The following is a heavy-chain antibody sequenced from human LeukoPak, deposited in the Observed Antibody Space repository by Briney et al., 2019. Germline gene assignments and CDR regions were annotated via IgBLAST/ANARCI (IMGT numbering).Heavy chain of an antibody. CDR2: IYYSGST. Sequence: SETLSLTCTVSGGSVSSGSYYWSWIRQPPGKGLEWIGYIYYSGSTNYNPSLKSRVTMSVDTSKNQFSLKLSSVTAADTAVYYCARERYYDSSGFDYWGQGTLVTVSS. D-gene: IGHD3-22*01. V-gene: IGHV4-61*01. J-gene: IGHJ4*02. CDR1: GGSVSSGSYY. CDR3: ARERYYDSSGFDY.